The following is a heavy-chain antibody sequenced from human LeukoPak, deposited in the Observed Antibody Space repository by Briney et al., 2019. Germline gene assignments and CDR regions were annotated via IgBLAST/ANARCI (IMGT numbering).Heavy chain of an antibody. CDR1: GFTFSSFA. Sequence: GGSLRLSCVVSGFTFSSFALHWVRQAPGKGLVWVSCINNDGSVTTYADSVKGRFTISRDNARHTLYLQLNSLRVEDTGVYYCARSPPDYWGQGVLVTVSS. CDR3: ARSPPDY. V-gene: IGHV3-74*01. CDR2: INNDGSVT. J-gene: IGHJ4*02.